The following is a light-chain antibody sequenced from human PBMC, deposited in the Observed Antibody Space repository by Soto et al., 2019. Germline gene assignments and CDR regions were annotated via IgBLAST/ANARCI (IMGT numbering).Light chain of an antibody. CDR3: AAWDDSLNGHVV. J-gene: IGLJ2*01. CDR1: SSNIGAGYD. Sequence: QSALTQPPSVSGAPGQRVTISCTGSSSNIGAGYDVHWYQQLPGTAPKLLIYSNNQRPSGVPDRFSGSKSGTSASLAISGLQSEDEADYYCAAWDDSLNGHVVFGGGTQLTVL. CDR2: SNN. V-gene: IGLV1-40*01.